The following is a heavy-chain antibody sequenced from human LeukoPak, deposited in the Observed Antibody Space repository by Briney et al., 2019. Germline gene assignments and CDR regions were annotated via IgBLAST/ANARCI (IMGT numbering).Heavy chain of an antibody. CDR1: GFTFSSYG. Sequence: GGSLRLSCAASGFTFSSYGMSWVRQAPGKGLEWVSAISGSGGSTYYADSVKGRFTISRDNSKNTLYLQMNSLRADDTAVYYCARLFGGVTTYDYWGQGALVTVSS. V-gene: IGHV3-23*01. D-gene: IGHD2-8*02. CDR2: ISGSGGST. CDR3: ARLFGGVTTYDY. J-gene: IGHJ4*02.